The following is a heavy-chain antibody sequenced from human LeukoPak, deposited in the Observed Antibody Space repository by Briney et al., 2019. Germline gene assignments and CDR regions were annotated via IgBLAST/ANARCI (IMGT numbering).Heavy chain of an antibody. D-gene: IGHD1-7*01. Sequence: GGSLRLSCAASGFTFSSYSMNWVRQAPGKGLEWVSSISSSSSYIYYADSVKGRLTISRDNAKNLVFLQMNSLRADDTAVYYCARERTTIVSGTTIGAYWGQGTLVTVSS. CDR3: ARERTTIVSGTTIGAY. CDR1: GFTFSSYS. J-gene: IGHJ4*02. V-gene: IGHV3-21*01. CDR2: ISSSSSYI.